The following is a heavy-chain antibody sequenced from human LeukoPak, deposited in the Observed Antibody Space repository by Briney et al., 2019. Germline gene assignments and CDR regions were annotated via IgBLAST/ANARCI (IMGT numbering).Heavy chain of an antibody. J-gene: IGHJ4*02. CDR1: GYTLTELS. CDR2: FDPEDGET. Sequence: ASVKVSCKVSGYTLTELSMHGVRQAPGKGLEWMGGFDPEDGETIYAQKFQGRVTMTEDTSTDTAYMELSSLRSEDTAVYYCATTTGYSSSWLDYWGQGTLVTVSS. CDR3: ATTTGYSSSWLDY. V-gene: IGHV1-24*01. D-gene: IGHD6-13*01.